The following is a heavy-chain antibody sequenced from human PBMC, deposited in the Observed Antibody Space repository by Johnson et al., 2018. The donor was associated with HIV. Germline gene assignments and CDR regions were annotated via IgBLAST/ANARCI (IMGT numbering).Heavy chain of an antibody. CDR1: GFTFSSYG. CDR3: AKGEPYYYDIGDAFDI. J-gene: IGHJ3*02. D-gene: IGHD3-22*01. CDR2: IRYDGSNK. Sequence: QVQLVESGGGVVQPGGSLRLSCAASGFTFSSYGMHWVRQAPGKGLEWVAFIRYDGSNKYYADSVKGRFTISRDNSKNTLYLQMNSLRAEDTAVYYCAKGEPYYYDIGDAFDIWGQWTMVTVSS. V-gene: IGHV3-30*02.